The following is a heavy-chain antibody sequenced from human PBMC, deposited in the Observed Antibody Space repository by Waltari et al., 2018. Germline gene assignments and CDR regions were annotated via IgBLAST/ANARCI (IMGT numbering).Heavy chain of an antibody. Sequence: QVQLQESGQGLVKPSGTLSLTCAVSGDSISGNYWWSWVRQSPEKGLEWIGQVHHSGKTHYNPSLQSRVTISVDKPKNQCSLNLNSVTGADTAVYYCAGDRAIGLFFDYWGRGTLVTVSS. D-gene: IGHD2-2*01. V-gene: IGHV4-4*02. CDR1: GDSISGNYW. J-gene: IGHJ4*02. CDR3: AGDRAIGLFFDY. CDR2: VHHSGKT.